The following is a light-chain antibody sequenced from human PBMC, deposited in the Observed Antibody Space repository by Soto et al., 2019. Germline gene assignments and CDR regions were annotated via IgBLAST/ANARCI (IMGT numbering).Light chain of an antibody. J-gene: IGKJ5*01. CDR3: QQRSNWPT. CDR2: GAS. CDR1: QSVSNNY. V-gene: IGKV3D-20*02. Sequence: EIVLTQSPGTLSLAXXXXXSXSXSASQSVSNNYLAWYQQKPGQAPRLLIYGASNRATGIPDRFSGSGSGTDFTLTISSLEPEDFAVYYCQQRSNWPTFGQGTRLEI.